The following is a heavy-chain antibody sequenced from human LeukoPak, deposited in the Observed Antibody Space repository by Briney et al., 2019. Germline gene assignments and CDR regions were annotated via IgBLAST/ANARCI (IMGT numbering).Heavy chain of an antibody. CDR2: MKQDGSEA. CDR1: GFTFSSYW. D-gene: IGHD3-16*01. J-gene: IGHJ6*03. V-gene: IGHV3-7*01. Sequence: PGGSLRLSCAASGFTFSSYWMSWVRQAPGKGLEWVANMKQDGSEAYYVDSVKGRFTISRDNAKNSLYLQMNSLRAEDTAVYYCARDQYDYVWGSYLGYHYYMDVWGRGTTVTVSS. CDR3: ARDQYDYVWGSYLGYHYYMDV.